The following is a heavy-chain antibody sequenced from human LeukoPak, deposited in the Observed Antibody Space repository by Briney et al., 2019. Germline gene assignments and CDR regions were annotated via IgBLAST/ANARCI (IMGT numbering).Heavy chain of an antibody. V-gene: IGHV4-34*01. CDR1: GGSFSGYH. CDR3: ARGYSYGYRSYFDY. J-gene: IGHJ4*02. D-gene: IGHD5-18*01. Sequence: PSETLSLTCAVYGGSFSGYHWSWIRQPPGKGLEWIGEINHSGSTNYNPSLKSRVTISVDTSKNQFSLKLSSVTAADTAVYYCARGYSYGYRSYFDYWGQGTLVTVSS. CDR2: INHSGST.